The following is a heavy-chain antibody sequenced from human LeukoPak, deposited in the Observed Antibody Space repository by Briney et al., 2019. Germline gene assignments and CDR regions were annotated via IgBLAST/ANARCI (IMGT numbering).Heavy chain of an antibody. D-gene: IGHD3-10*01. CDR1: GFSLSTSGVG. CDR2: IYWDDDK. CDR3: AHKKSMVRGAPYGFDS. J-gene: IGHJ5*01. Sequence: SGPTLVKPTQTLTLTCTFSGFSLSTSGVGVGWIRQPPGKALEWLALIYWDDDKRYSPSLKSRLTITKDTSKNQVVLTMTNMDPVDTATYYCAHKKSMVRGAPYGFDSWGQGTLVTVSS. V-gene: IGHV2-5*02.